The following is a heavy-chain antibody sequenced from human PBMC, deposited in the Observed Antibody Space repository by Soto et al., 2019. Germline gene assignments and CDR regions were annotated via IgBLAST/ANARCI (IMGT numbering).Heavy chain of an antibody. Sequence: ASVKVSCKASGYTFTSYGISWVRQAPGQGLEWMGRISAYNGNTNYAQKLQGRVTMTTDTSTSTAYMELRSLRSDDTAVYYCARDNGGDGYNRYYYYYGMDVWGQGTTVTVSS. CDR1: GYTFTSYG. D-gene: IGHD7-27*01. V-gene: IGHV1-18*01. J-gene: IGHJ6*02. CDR3: ARDNGGDGYNRYYYYYGMDV. CDR2: ISAYNGNT.